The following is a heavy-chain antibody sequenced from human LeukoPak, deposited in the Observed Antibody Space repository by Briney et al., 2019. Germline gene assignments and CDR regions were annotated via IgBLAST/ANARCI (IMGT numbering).Heavy chain of an antibody. J-gene: IGHJ6*02. V-gene: IGHV1-69*01. D-gene: IGHD3-22*01. Sequence: SVKVSCKASGGTFSSYAISWVRQAPGQGLEWMGGIIPMFGTVEYAQKFQGRVTITADESTSTAYMELSSLRSEDTAVYYCSRGDSSGYYYSYYYGMDVWGQGTTVTVSS. CDR3: SRGDSSGYYYSYYYGMDV. CDR2: IIPMFGTV. CDR1: GGTFSSYA.